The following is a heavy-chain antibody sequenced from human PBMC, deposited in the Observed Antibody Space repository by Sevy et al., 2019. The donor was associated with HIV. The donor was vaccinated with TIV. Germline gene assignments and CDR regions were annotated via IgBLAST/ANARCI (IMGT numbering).Heavy chain of an antibody. J-gene: IGHJ4*02. CDR1: GYTFITYR. CDR3: ARAYCSGGRCYSLAY. Sequence: ASVKVSCKVSGYTFITYRITWVRQAPGQGLEWMGWISPHNGDTNYAQKLQGRVTMITDTSANTAYMEVRGLRYYDTAVYYCARAYCSGGRCYSLAYWGQGTLVTVSS. CDR2: ISPHNGDT. V-gene: IGHV1-18*01. D-gene: IGHD2-15*01.